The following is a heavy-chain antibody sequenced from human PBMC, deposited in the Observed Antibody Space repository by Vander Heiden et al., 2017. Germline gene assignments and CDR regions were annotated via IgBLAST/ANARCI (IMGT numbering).Heavy chain of an antibody. CDR1: GGSTSGDY. D-gene: IGHD3-22*01. Sequence: QVQLQESGPGLVKASETLSLTCIVSGGSTSGDYWSWIRQPPGKGLEWIGYISYSGRTKYNSSLESLVTISVDASKAKFSLKLSSVTAEETAVYFCARVVSRPDDPYHYYGIDVWGQGTTVTVSS. V-gene: IGHV4-59*12. CDR2: ISYSGRT. CDR3: ARVVSRPDDPYHYYGIDV. J-gene: IGHJ6*02.